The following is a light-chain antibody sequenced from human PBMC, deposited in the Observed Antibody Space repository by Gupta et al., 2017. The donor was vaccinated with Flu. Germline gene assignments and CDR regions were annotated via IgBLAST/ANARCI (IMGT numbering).Light chain of an antibody. CDR2: GAS. J-gene: IGKJ3*01. CDR1: QSVSSN. V-gene: IGKV3-15*01. Sequence: EIVMTQSPATLSVSPGERATLSCRASQSVSSNLAWYQQKPGQAPRLLIYGASTRATGIPARFSGSGSGTXFTLTIXSLQSEAFAVYYCQQDNNWPLTFGXGTKVDIK. CDR3: QQDNNWPLT.